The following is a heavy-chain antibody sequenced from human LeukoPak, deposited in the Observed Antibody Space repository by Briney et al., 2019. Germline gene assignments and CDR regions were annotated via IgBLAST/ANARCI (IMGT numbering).Heavy chain of an antibody. CDR1: GVSISSYY. Sequence: SETLSLTCTVSGVSISSYYWSWIRQPAGKGLEWIGRIYTSGSTNYNPSLKSRVTMSVDTSKNQFSLKLSSVTVADTAVYYCARVGYDSSGYYASNWFDPWGQGTLVTVSS. CDR3: ARVGYDSSGYYASNWFDP. V-gene: IGHV4-4*07. CDR2: IYTSGST. D-gene: IGHD3-22*01. J-gene: IGHJ5*02.